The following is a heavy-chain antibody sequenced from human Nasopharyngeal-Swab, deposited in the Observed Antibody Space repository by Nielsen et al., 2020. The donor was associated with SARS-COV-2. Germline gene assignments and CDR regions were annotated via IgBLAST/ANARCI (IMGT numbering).Heavy chain of an antibody. Sequence: ASVQVSCQASGYSFTSYAMNWVRQAPGQGLEGMGWINTNTGNPTYAQGFTVRFVFSLDSSVNTAYLQISSLNAEDTAVYYCARPGWEPYTYYYYGIDVWGQGTTVTVSS. D-gene: IGHD1-26*01. CDR2: INTNTGNP. V-gene: IGHV7-4-1*02. CDR1: GYSFTSYA. CDR3: ARPGWEPYTYYYYGIDV. J-gene: IGHJ6*02.